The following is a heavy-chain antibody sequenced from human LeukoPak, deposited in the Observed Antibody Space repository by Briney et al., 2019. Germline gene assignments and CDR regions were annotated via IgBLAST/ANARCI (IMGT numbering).Heavy chain of an antibody. CDR3: ARVQRSSNWFDP. Sequence: GGSLRLSCAASGFTVSNNYVSWVRQAPGKGLEWVSVIYGGGSTYYADSVKGRFTISRDNSKNTVYLQMNSLRAEDAAVYYCARVQRSSNWFDPWGQGTLVTVS. CDR1: GFTVSNNY. J-gene: IGHJ5*02. V-gene: IGHV3-53*01. CDR2: IYGGGST. D-gene: IGHD5-24*01.